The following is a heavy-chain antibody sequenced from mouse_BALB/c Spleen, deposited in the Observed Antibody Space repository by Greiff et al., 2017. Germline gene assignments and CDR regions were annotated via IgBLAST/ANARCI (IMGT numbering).Heavy chain of an antibody. J-gene: IGHJ1*01. CDR3: ARPGRRYDDWYFDV. Sequence: QVQLKESGAELVRPGSSVKISCKASGYAFSSYWMNWVKQRPGQGLEWIGQIYPGDGDTNYNGKFKGKATLTADKSSSTAYMQLSSLTSEDSAVYFCARPGRRYDDWYFDVWGAGTTVTVSS. CDR1: GYAFSSYW. V-gene: IGHV1-80*01. D-gene: IGHD2-14*01. CDR2: IYPGDGDT.